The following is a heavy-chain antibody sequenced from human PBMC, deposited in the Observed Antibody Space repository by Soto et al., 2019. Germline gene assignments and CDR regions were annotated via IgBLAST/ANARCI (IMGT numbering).Heavy chain of an antibody. CDR2: IIPIFGTA. CDR1: GGTFSSYA. Sequence: ASVKVSCKASGGTFSSYAISWVRQAPGQGLEWMGGIIPIFGTANYAQKFQGRVTITADKSTSTAYMELSSLRSEDTAVYYCARTYYDFWSGYSPGEGWFDPWGQGTLVTVPQ. V-gene: IGHV1-69*06. J-gene: IGHJ5*02. D-gene: IGHD3-3*01. CDR3: ARTYYDFWSGYSPGEGWFDP.